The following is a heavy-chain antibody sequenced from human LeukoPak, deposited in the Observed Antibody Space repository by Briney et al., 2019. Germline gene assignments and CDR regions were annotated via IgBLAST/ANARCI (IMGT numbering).Heavy chain of an antibody. CDR2: FDPEDGET. V-gene: IGHV1-24*01. Sequence: ASVKVSCKVSGYTLTELSMHWVRQAPGKGLEWMGGFDPEDGETIYAQKFQGRVTMTEDTSTDTAYMELSSLRSEDTAVYYCATYGIGEFPPVNPYDYWGQGTLVTVSS. J-gene: IGHJ4*02. CDR3: ATYGIGEFPPVNPYDY. D-gene: IGHD3-10*01. CDR1: GYTLTELS.